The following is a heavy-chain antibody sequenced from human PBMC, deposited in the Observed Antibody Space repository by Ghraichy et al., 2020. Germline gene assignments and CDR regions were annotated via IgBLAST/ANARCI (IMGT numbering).Heavy chain of an antibody. J-gene: IGHJ4*02. CDR2: ISGSGGST. CDR3: AKASAVVTAGFDY. D-gene: IGHD2-21*02. Sequence: GGSLRLSCAASGFTFSSYAMSWVRQAPGKGLEWVSSISGSGGSTYYADSVKGRFTISRDNSKNTLYLQMNSLRAEDTAVYYCAKASAVVTAGFDYWGQGTLVTVSS. V-gene: IGHV3-23*01. CDR1: GFTFSSYA.